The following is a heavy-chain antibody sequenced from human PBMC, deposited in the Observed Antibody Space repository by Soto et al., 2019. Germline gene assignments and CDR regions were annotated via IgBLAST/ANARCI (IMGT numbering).Heavy chain of an antibody. CDR1: VDSITTYY. CDR2: IDTSGNT. Sequence: PEETLSLTCTVSVDSITTYYWSWIRQPAGKGLEWIGRIDTSGNTNYNPSLKSRVTMSVDTSKKQFSLKLTSVTAADTAVYYCARYSNNWFQTEGMDVWGQGTTVTVSS. J-gene: IGHJ6*02. CDR3: ARYSNNWFQTEGMDV. D-gene: IGHD6-13*01. V-gene: IGHV4-4*07.